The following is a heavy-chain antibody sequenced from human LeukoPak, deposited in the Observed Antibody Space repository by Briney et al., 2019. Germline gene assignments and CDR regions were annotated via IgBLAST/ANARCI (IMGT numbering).Heavy chain of an antibody. CDR1: GGSISSYY. D-gene: IGHD3-9*01. Sequence: SETLSLTCTVSGGSISSYYWSWIRQPPGKGLEWIGYIYYSGSTNYNPSLKSRVTISVDTSKNQFSLKLSSVTAADTAVYYCARAGPSDYDILTGYLPPGHFDYWGQGTLVTVSS. CDR2: IYYSGST. CDR3: ARAGPSDYDILTGYLPPGHFDY. V-gene: IGHV4-59*01. J-gene: IGHJ4*02.